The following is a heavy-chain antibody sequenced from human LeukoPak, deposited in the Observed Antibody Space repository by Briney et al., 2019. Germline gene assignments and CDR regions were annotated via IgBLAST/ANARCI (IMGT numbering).Heavy chain of an antibody. CDR3: ARITTRFTMGGAFDY. CDR2: IYPGDSDT. CDR1: GYSFTSYW. V-gene: IGHV5-51*01. Sequence: KRGESLKISCKGSGYSFTSYWIGWVRQMPGKGLGWMGIIYPGDSDTRYSPSFQGQVTISADKSITTAYLQWTSLKASDTAIYYCARITTRFTMGGAFDYWGQGTLVTVSS. J-gene: IGHJ4*02. D-gene: IGHD3-10*01.